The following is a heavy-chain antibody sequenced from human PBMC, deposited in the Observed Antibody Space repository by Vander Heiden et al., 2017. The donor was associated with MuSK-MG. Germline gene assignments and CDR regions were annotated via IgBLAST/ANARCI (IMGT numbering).Heavy chain of an antibody. V-gene: IGHV4-59*08. J-gene: IGHJ6*02. CDR2: IYYSGST. D-gene: IGHD6-19*01. Sequence: QVQLQESGPGLVKPSETLSLTCTVSGGSISRYYWSWIRQPPGKGLEWIGYIYYSGSTNYNPSLKSRVTISVDKAKNQFALKLSSVTAADTAVYYCARLPEVAGHGYYDGIDVWGQGTMVTVSS. CDR1: GGSISRYY. CDR3: ARLPEVAGHGYYDGIDV.